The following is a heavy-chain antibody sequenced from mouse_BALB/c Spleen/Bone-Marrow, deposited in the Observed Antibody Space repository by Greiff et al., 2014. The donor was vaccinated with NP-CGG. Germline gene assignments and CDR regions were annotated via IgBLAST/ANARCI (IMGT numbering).Heavy chain of an antibody. CDR2: IWASGST. CDR1: GFSLTSYG. D-gene: IGHD2-3*01. V-gene: IGHV2-9*02. CDR3: ARVYLWYFDV. J-gene: IGHJ1*01. Sequence: QVQLQQSGPGLAAPSQSLSITCTVSGFSLTSYGVHWVRQPPGKGLEWLGVIWASGSTNYNSALMSRLSISKDNSKSQVFLKMNSLQTDDTAMYYCARVYLWYFDVWGAGTTVTVSS.